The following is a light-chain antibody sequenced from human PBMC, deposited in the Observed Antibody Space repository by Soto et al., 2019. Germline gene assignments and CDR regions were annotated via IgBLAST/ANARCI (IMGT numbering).Light chain of an antibody. CDR1: TSDVGAYNY. Sequence: QSALTQPASVSGSLGQSITISCTGTTSDVGAYNYVSWYQQHPGKAPQLVIYDVTNRPSGVSNRFSGSKSGNTASLTISGLQAEDEADYYCSSYTSSSTRVFGGGTKVTVL. CDR3: SSYTSSSTRV. CDR2: DVT. V-gene: IGLV2-14*03. J-gene: IGLJ3*02.